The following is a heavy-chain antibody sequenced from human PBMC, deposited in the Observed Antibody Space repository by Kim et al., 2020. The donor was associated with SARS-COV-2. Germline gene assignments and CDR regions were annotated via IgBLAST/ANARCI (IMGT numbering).Heavy chain of an antibody. CDR2: IYSGGST. D-gene: IGHD3-10*01. CDR1: GFTVSRNY. Sequence: GGSLRLSCAASGFTVSRNYMSWVRQAPGKGLEWVSVIYSGGSTYYADSVKGRFTLSRDNSKNTLYLQMNSLRAEDTAVYYCAREISYYYDSGSCWGQGTLVTVSS. J-gene: IGHJ4*02. V-gene: IGHV3-66*01. CDR3: AREISYYYDSGSC.